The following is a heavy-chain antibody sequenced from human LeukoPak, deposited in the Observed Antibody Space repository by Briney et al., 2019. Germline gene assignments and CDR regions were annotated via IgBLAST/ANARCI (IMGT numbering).Heavy chain of an antibody. CDR2: IIPIFGIA. CDR3: ARAPAGMDV. Sequence: SVKVSCKASGGTFSTYAITWVRQAPGQGLEWMGRIIPIFGIANYTQKLQGRVTITADKSTSTAYLELSSLRSEDTAVYYCARAPAGMDVWGQGTTVTVSS. V-gene: IGHV1-69*04. D-gene: IGHD1-14*01. J-gene: IGHJ6*02. CDR1: GGTFSTYA.